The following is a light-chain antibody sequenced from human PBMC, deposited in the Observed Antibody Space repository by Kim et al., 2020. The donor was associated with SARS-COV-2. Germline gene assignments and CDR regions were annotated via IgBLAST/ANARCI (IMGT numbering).Light chain of an antibody. CDR2: GNY. CDR1: GRRNYY. Sequence: AWGPTVRLTCQRDGRRNYYETRYQQQQRQAPVLVLYGNYNRPSGIPDRFSGSASGNTASLTITGAQAEDEADYYCNSRDSSSDHVVFGGGTQLTVL. V-gene: IGLV3-19*01. CDR3: NSRDSSSDHVV. J-gene: IGLJ3*02.